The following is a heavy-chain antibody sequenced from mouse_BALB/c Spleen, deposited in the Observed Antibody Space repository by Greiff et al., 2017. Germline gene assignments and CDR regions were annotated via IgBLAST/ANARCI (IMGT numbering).Heavy chain of an antibody. J-gene: IGHJ3*01. Sequence: VQLQQSGAELVRPGSSVKISCKASGYAFSSYWMNWVKQRPGQGLEWIGQIYPGDGDTNYNGKLKGKATLTADKSSSTAYMQLSSLTSEDSAVYFCARDYDYDGGFAYWGQGTLVTVSA. D-gene: IGHD2-4*01. V-gene: IGHV1-80*01. CDR3: ARDYDYDGGFAY. CDR2: IYPGDGDT. CDR1: GYAFSSYW.